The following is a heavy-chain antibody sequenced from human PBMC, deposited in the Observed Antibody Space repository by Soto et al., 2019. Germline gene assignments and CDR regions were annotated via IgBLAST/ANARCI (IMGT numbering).Heavy chain of an antibody. D-gene: IGHD3-22*01. CDR1: GFTLIRHT. Sequence: GGSLRLSCAASGFTLIRHTMNWVRQAPGKGLEWVSFIGSRTSDIYYADSVKGRFTISRDNAKNSLYLDLTRRRAEDTAVYFCVRDYYDTSGYPNTFDMWGQGTMVTVSS. J-gene: IGHJ3*02. CDR3: VRDYYDTSGYPNTFDM. CDR2: IGSRTSDI. V-gene: IGHV3-21*01.